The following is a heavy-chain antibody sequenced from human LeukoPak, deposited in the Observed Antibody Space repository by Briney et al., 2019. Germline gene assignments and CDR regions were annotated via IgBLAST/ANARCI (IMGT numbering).Heavy chain of an antibody. Sequence: PSETLSLTCTVSGGSISSSYWSWIRQTAGKGLEWIGRINASGRTNYNSSLKSRVTMSVDTSKNQFSLKVNSVTAADTAVYYCAREYGDFDYWGQGTLVTVSS. CDR3: AREYGDFDY. V-gene: IGHV4-4*07. CDR1: GGSISSSY. D-gene: IGHD4-17*01. J-gene: IGHJ4*02. CDR2: INASGRT.